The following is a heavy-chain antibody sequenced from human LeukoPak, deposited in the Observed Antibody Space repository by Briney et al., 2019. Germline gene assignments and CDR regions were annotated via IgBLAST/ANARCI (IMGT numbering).Heavy chain of an antibody. D-gene: IGHD6-13*01. CDR2: ISGXGXXT. J-gene: IGHJ3*02. CDR1: XFXXXXYA. CDR3: ARDWPSEWQQLPDYDAVDI. Sequence: GGSLRLSCAASXFXXXXYAMSXXXXXPGXELEWVSSISGXGXXTYYADSXXXRXTISRDNSKNTLYVQMNSLRDEDTAVYYCARDWPSEWQQLPDYDAVDIWGQGTMVTVSS. V-gene: IGHV3-23*01.